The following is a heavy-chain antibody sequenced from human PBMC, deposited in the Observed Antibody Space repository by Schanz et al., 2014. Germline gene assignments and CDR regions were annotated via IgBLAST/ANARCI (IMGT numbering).Heavy chain of an antibody. V-gene: IGHV3-30*04. CDR1: GFTFSGYA. Sequence: QVQLVESGGGVVQPGGSLRLSCAASGFTFSGYAIHWVRQAPGEGLDWVSVISYNGNSKYYADSVKGRITISRDNSKNTAFLQMNTLRAEDTAVYYCARDRCSGATCYWPDKHYYYYAMDVWGQGTTVTVSS. CDR3: ARDRCSGATCYWPDKHYYYYAMDV. CDR2: ISYNGNSK. D-gene: IGHD2-15*01. J-gene: IGHJ6*02.